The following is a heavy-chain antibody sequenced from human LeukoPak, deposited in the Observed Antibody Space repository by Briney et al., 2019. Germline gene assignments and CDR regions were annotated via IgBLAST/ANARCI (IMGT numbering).Heavy chain of an antibody. V-gene: IGHV3-30-3*01. CDR1: GFSFSTSA. D-gene: IGHD3-10*01. J-gene: IGHJ4*02. CDR2: ISYDGTDK. CDR3: AREITYYVSGSYYSHFDC. Sequence: GGSLRLSCVASGFSFSTSAMHWVRQAPGQGLEWVTDISYDGTDKFYADSVKGRFTISRDNSQNTLYLQMNSLRAEDTAVYYCAREITYYVSGSYYSHFDCWGQGTVVTVSP.